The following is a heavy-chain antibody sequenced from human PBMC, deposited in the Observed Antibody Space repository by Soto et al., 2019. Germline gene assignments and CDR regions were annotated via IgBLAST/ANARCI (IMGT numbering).Heavy chain of an antibody. CDR1: GFSLRTPGMR. D-gene: IGHD2-15*01. J-gene: IGHJ5*02. CDR2: VDWNDEK. Sequence: GPTLVNPTQTLTLTCTVAGFSLRTPGMRVSWLRQPPGKALEWLGRVDWNDEKFYSTSLTTRLTISKDTSKNRVVLTLTNVDPVDTATYYCAHSTAAPGGNWFDPWGQVTLVTVSS. V-gene: IGHV2-70*04. CDR3: AHSTAAPGGNWFDP.